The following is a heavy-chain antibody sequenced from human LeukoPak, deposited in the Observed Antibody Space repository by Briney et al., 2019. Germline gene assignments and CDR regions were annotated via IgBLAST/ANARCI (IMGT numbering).Heavy chain of an antibody. J-gene: IGHJ4*02. CDR3: ARGLTVAGTSDYFAD. CDR2: IYSGGST. CDR1: GFTVRSLY. V-gene: IGHV3-66*01. D-gene: IGHD6-19*01. Sequence: GGSPRLSCAASGFTVRSLYMSWVRQAPGKGLEWVSTIYSGGSTSYGDAVKGRFIISRDNSKNTLHLQMNTLRAEDSAVYYCARGLTVAGTSDYFADWGQGTLVTVSS.